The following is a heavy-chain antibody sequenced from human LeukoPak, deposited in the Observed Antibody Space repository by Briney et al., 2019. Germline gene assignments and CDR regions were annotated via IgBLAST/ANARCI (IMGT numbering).Heavy chain of an antibody. CDR1: GFTFSDYY. J-gene: IGHJ4*02. Sequence: GSLRLSCAASGFTFSDYYMSWIRQAPGKGLEWVSYISSSGSTIYYADSVKGRFTISRDNAKNSLYLQMNSLRAEDTAVYYCARGAVATIETYYFDYWGQGTLVTVSS. CDR3: ARGAVATIETYYFDY. CDR2: ISSSGSTI. D-gene: IGHD5-12*01. V-gene: IGHV3-11*01.